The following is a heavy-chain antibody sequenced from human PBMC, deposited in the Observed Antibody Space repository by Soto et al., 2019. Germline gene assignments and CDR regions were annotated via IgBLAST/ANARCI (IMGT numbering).Heavy chain of an antibody. CDR3: ARDVSPGSSSLYLDAFDI. J-gene: IGHJ3*02. CDR1: GFTLSAYW. Sequence: EVQLEESGGDLVQPGGSLRLSCAASGFTLSAYWMTWVRQAPGKGLEWVANINRDGSKKSYLDSVRGRFTISRDNVGNSVYLQMDSLRADDTALYHCARDVSPGSSSLYLDAFDIWGQGTMVTVSS. D-gene: IGHD6-13*01. V-gene: IGHV3-7*05. CDR2: INRDGSKK.